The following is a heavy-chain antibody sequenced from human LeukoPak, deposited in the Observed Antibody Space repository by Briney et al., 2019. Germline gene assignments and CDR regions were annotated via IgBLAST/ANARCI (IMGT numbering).Heavy chain of an antibody. J-gene: IGHJ1*01. D-gene: IGHD4-17*01. V-gene: IGHV3-53*01. CDR2: IYSGGST. CDR1: EFTVSSNY. Sequence: GGSLRLSCAASEFTVSSNYMSWVRQAPGKGLEWVSVIYSGGSTYYADSVKGRFTISRDNSKNTLYLQMNSLRAEDTAVYYCARDSRGDYGDYGYFQHWGQGTLVTVSS. CDR3: ARDSRGDYGDYGYFQH.